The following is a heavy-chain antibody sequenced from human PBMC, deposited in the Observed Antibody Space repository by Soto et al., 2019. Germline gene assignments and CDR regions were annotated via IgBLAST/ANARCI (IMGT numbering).Heavy chain of an antibody. Sequence: GESLKISCKGSGYSFTDYWISWVRQMPGKGLEWMGRIDPGDSYINYSPSFQGHVTISADKSINTAFLQWSSLRASDTAMYYCARLHHPHGTPLEYNWFDPWGQGTLVTVSS. CDR2: IDPGDSYI. J-gene: IGHJ5*02. CDR1: GYSFTDYW. CDR3: ARLHHPHGTPLEYNWFDP. V-gene: IGHV5-10-1*01. D-gene: IGHD1-7*01.